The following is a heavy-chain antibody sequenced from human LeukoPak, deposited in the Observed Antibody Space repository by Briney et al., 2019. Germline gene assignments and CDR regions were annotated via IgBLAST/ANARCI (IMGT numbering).Heavy chain of an antibody. CDR3: ARVLYYDSSGYYYPVAFDI. CDR1: GYTFSSYE. J-gene: IGHJ3*02. D-gene: IGHD3-22*01. V-gene: IGHV1-8*03. Sequence: AAVKDSFQSSGYTFSSYEINWVRQAAGQGLGWMGWINPNSSKTDHAQKFQGRVTITRDTSISTAYLELSSRRSEDTAVYYCARVLYYDSSGYYYPVAFDIWGQGTVVTVSS. CDR2: INPNSSKT.